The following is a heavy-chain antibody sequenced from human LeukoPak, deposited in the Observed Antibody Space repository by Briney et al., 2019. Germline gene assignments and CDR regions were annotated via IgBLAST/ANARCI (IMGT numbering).Heavy chain of an antibody. D-gene: IGHD2-2*01. CDR1: GFTFSSYT. V-gene: IGHV3-21*01. Sequence: GGSLRLSCAASGFTFSSYTMNWVRQAPGKGLEWVSSISTGSGYIYYADSVKGRFTISRDNAENSMYLQMNSLRAEDTAVYYCARDLSDTVVVPAARGGWFDPWGQGTLVIVSS. CDR2: ISTGSGYI. CDR3: ARDLSDTVVVPAARGGWFDP. J-gene: IGHJ5*02.